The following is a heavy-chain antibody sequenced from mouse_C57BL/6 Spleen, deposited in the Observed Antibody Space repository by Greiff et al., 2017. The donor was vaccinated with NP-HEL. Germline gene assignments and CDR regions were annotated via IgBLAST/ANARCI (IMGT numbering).Heavy chain of an antibody. J-gene: IGHJ4*01. CDR1: GYAFSSYW. Sequence: VQLQQSGAELVKPGASVKISCKASGYAFSSYWMNWVKQRPGKGLEWIGQIYPGDGDTNYNGKFKGKATLTADKSSSTAYMQLSSLTSEDSAVYCCARRTDGNYAYYAMDYWGQGTSVTVSS. CDR2: IYPGDGDT. D-gene: IGHD2-1*01. CDR3: ARRTDGNYAYYAMDY. V-gene: IGHV1-80*01.